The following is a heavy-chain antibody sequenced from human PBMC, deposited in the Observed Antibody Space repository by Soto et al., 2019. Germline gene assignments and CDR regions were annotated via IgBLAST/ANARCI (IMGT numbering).Heavy chain of an antibody. Sequence: SETLSLTCAVSGGSISSYYWSWIRQPPGKGLEWIGYIYHSGSTNYNPSLKSRVTISVDTSKNQFSLKLSSVTAAETAVYYCARREITTLDPWGQGTLVTVSS. D-gene: IGHD4-4*01. CDR1: GGSISSYY. CDR3: ARREITTLDP. J-gene: IGHJ5*02. CDR2: IYHSGST. V-gene: IGHV4-59*01.